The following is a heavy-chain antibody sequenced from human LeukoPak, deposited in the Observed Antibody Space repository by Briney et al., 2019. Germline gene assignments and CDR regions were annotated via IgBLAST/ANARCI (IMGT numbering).Heavy chain of an antibody. V-gene: IGHV3-30*04. D-gene: IGHD3-10*01. CDR3: ARDARLWSFDY. Sequence: PGRSLRLSCAASGFTFSSYAMHWVRQAPGKGLEWVAVISYDGSNKYYADSVKGRFTISRDNSKNTLYLQMNSLRAEDTAVYYCARDARLWSFDYWGQGTLVTVSS. CDR2: ISYDGSNK. CDR1: GFTFSSYA. J-gene: IGHJ4*02.